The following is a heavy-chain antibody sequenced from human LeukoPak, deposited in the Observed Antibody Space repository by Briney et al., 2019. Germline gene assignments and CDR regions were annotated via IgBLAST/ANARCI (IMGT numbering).Heavy chain of an antibody. CDR1: GGSFSGYY. V-gene: IGHV4-34*01. J-gene: IGHJ6*03. D-gene: IGHD3-10*01. Sequence: SETLSLTCAVYGGSFSGYYWSWIRQPPGKGLEWIGEINHSGSTNYNPSLKSRVTISVDTSKNQFSLKLSSVTAADTAVYYCARSVEGSGSFYYYYYCYMHVWGKGTTVTVSS. CDR3: ARSVEGSGSFYYYYYCYMHV. CDR2: INHSGST.